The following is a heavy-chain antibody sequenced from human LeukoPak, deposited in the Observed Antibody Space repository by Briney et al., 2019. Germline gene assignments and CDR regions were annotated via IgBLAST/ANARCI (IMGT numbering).Heavy chain of an antibody. CDR1: GFTFSSYG. V-gene: IGHV3-72*01. CDR3: ARVRYCSSTTCRGAFDI. Sequence: GRSLRLSCAASGFTFSSYGMHWVRQAPGKGLEWVGRTRSKANSYTTEYAASVRGRFTISRDESESSLYLQMNSLKTEDTAMYYCARVRYCSSTTCRGAFDIWGQGTMVTVSS. D-gene: IGHD2-2*01. J-gene: IGHJ3*02. CDR2: TRSKANSYTT.